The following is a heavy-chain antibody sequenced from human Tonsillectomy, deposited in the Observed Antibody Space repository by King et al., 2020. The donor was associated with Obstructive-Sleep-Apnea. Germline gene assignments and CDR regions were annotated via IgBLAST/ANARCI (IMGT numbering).Heavy chain of an antibody. D-gene: IGHD1-26*01. J-gene: IGHJ4*02. CDR1: GGSISSGGYY. CDR3: ARGVGAYSDYFDY. CDR2: IYYSGST. V-gene: IGHV4-31*03. Sequence: QLQESGPGLVKPSQTLSLTCTVSGGSISSGGYYWSWIRQHPGKGLEWLGYIYYSGSTYYNPSLKSRVTISVATSKNQFSLKLSSVTAADTAVYYCARGVGAYSDYFDYWGQGTLVTVSS.